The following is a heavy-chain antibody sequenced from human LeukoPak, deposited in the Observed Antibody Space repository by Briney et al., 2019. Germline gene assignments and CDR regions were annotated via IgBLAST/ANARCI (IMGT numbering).Heavy chain of an antibody. J-gene: IGHJ4*02. CDR1: GDSIITDYC. V-gene: IGHV4-38-2*02. CDR3: ASGIDAYKVGNK. Sequence: SETLSLTCTVSGDSIITDYCWTWIRQPPGKGPEWVGTIYNADNTYYNPSLTSRVTISMDTSKNQFSLKVTSVTAADTAVSFCASGIDAYKVGNKWGQGVLVTVSS. CDR2: IYNADNT. D-gene: IGHD5-24*01.